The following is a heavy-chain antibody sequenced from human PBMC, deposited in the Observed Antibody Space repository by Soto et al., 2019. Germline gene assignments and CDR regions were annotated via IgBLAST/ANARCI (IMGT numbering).Heavy chain of an antibody. CDR1: GFTFSNAW. CDR3: TTDPEYYDSSGYYPRDDY. V-gene: IGHV3-15*07. Sequence: GGSLRLSCAASGFTFSNAWMNWVRQAPGKGLEWVGRIKSKTDGGTTDYAAPVKGRFTISRDDSKNTLYLQMNSLKTEDTAVYYCTTDPEYYDSSGYYPRDDYWGQGTLVTVSS. CDR2: IKSKTDGGTT. J-gene: IGHJ4*02. D-gene: IGHD3-22*01.